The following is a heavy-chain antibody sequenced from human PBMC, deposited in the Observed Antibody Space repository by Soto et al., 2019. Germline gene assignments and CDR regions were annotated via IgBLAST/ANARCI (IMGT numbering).Heavy chain of an antibody. CDR2: ISAYNGDT. J-gene: IGHJ5*02. CDR3: VRDGRRNTMFRGDP. Sequence: QVQLVQSGPEVKKPGASVKVSCKASGNSFISYGFSWVRQAPGPGLEWMGWISAYNGDTNYAQNLQGRSTMNTDTSTRTAYMELRSLRCDDTAVYYCVRDGRRNTMFRGDPWGQGTLVTVS. CDR1: GNSFISYG. D-gene: IGHD3-3*01. V-gene: IGHV1-18*01.